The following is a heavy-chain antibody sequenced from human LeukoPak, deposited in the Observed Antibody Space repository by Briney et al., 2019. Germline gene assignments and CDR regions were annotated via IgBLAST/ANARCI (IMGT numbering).Heavy chain of an antibody. V-gene: IGHV3-7*01. CDR3: ARAPASHLFDI. Sequence: GGSLRLSCAASGFTFSSYWMSWVRQAPGKGLEWVANIKQDGSEKYYVDSVKGRFTISRDNAENSLYLQMNSLRAEDTAVYYCARAPASHLFDIWGQGTMVTVSS. CDR2: IKQDGSEK. CDR1: GFTFSSYW. J-gene: IGHJ3*02.